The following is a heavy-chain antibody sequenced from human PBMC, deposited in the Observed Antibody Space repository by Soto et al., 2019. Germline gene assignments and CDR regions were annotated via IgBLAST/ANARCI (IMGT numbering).Heavy chain of an antibody. Sequence: ASVEVSCRASGYTFTSYGISWVRQAPGQGLEWMGWISAYNGNTNYAQKLQGRVTMTTDTSTSTAYMELRSLRSDDTAVYYCARARYCTNGVCPYYYYYYGMDVWGQGTTVTVSS. V-gene: IGHV1-18*01. J-gene: IGHJ6*02. CDR2: ISAYNGNT. CDR1: GYTFTSYG. D-gene: IGHD2-8*01. CDR3: ARARYCTNGVCPYYYYYYGMDV.